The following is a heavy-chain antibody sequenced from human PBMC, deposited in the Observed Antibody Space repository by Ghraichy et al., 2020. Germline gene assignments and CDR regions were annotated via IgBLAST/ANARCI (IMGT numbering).Heavy chain of an antibody. V-gene: IGHV3-23*01. CDR3: AKHPAVGTYYYFEY. CDR1: GFTFSNYA. Sequence: EALNISCAASGFTFSNYAMTWVRQAPGKGLEWLSAISGSGATTYYADSAKGRFTISRDNSINTLYLQINSLRAEDTAVYYCAKHPAVGTYYYFEYWGQGTLVTVSS. CDR2: ISGSGATT. J-gene: IGHJ4*02. D-gene: IGHD1-26*01.